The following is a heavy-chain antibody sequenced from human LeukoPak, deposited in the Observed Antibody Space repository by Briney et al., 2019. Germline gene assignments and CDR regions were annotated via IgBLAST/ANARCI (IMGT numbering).Heavy chain of an antibody. Sequence: PSGTLSLTCAVYGGSFSGYYWSWIRQPPGKGLEWIGEINHSGSTNYNPSLKSRVTISVDTSKNQFSLKLSSVTAADTAVYYCARVGNYNEVGYWGQGTLVTVSS. J-gene: IGHJ4*02. V-gene: IGHV4-34*01. CDR1: GGSFSGYY. CDR2: INHSGST. CDR3: ARVGNYNEVGY. D-gene: IGHD3-22*01.